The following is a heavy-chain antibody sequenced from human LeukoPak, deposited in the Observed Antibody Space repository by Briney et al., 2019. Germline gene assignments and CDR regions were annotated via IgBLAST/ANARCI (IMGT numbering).Heavy chain of an antibody. Sequence: SETLSLTCAVYGGSFSGYYWSWIRQPPGKGLEWIGEINHSGSTYSNPSLKSRVTISVDTSKNQFSLKLSSVTAADTAVYYCARDQGYCTGTTCHRPWFDPWGQGTLVTVSS. J-gene: IGHJ5*02. CDR2: INHSGST. CDR3: ARDQGYCTGTTCHRPWFDP. V-gene: IGHV4-34*01. CDR1: GGSFSGYY. D-gene: IGHD2-8*02.